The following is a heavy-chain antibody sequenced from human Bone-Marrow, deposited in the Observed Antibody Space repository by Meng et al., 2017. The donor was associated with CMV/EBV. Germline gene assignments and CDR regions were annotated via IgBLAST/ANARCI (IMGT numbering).Heavy chain of an antibody. D-gene: IGHD6-19*01. V-gene: IGHV3-30*02. CDR2: IRYDGSNK. J-gene: IGHJ4*02. Sequence: GGSLRLSCAASGFTVSSYGMHWVRQAPGKGLEWVAFIRYDGSNKYYADSVKGRFTISRDNSKNTLYLQMNSLRAEDTAVYYCARGFPTQWLVLDYWGQGTLVTVSS. CDR3: ARGFPTQWLVLDY. CDR1: GFTVSSYG.